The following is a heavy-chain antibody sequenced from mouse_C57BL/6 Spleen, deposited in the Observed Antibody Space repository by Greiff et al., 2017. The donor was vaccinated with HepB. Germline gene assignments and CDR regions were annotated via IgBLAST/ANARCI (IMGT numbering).Heavy chain of an antibody. CDR3: ARRGGGYLHWYFDV. CDR1: GYTFTSYW. Sequence: QVQLQQPGAELVKPGASVKLSCKASGYTFTSYWMQWVKQRPGQGLEWIGEIDPSDSYTNYNQKFKGKATLTVDTSSSTAYMQLSSLTSEDSAVYYCARRGGGYLHWYFDVWGTGTTVTVSS. CDR2: IDPSDSYT. D-gene: IGHD1-1*02. V-gene: IGHV1-50*01. J-gene: IGHJ1*03.